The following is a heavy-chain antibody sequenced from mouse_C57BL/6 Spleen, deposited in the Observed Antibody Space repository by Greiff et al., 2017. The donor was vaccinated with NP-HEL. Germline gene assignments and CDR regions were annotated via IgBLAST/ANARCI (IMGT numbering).Heavy chain of an antibody. CDR1: GYTFTTYP. J-gene: IGHJ1*03. V-gene: IGHV1-47*01. D-gene: IGHD1-1*01. CDR2: FHPYNDDT. Sequence: QVQLKQSGAELVKPGASVKMSCKASGYTFTTYPIEWMKQNHGKSLEWIGNFHPYNDDTKYNEKFKGKATLTVEKSSSTVYLELSRLTSDDSAVYYCARSIYYYGSSPYWYFDVWGTGTTVTVSS. CDR3: ARSIYYYGSSPYWYFDV.